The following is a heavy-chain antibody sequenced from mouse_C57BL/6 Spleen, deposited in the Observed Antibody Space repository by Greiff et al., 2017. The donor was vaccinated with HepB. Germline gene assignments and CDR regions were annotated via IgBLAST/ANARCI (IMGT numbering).Heavy chain of an antibody. CDR2: IDPSDSYT. Sequence: QVQLQQPGAELVRPGTSVKLSCKASGYTFTSYWMHWVKQRPGQGLEWIGVIDPSDSYTNYNQKFKGKATLTVDTSSSTAYMQLSSLTSEDSAVYYCAREIYYSNLGYFDYWGQCTTLTVSS. V-gene: IGHV1-59*01. CDR1: GYTFTSYW. CDR3: AREIYYSNLGYFDY. D-gene: IGHD2-5*01. J-gene: IGHJ2*01.